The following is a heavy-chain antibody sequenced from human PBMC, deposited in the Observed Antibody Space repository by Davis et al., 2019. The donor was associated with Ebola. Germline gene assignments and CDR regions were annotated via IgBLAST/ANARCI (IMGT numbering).Heavy chain of an antibody. CDR1: VFSFRSYG. V-gene: IGHV3-30*02. CDR3: AKHVTPPDY. D-gene: IGHD3-10*02. J-gene: IGHJ4*02. CDR2: IPYDGSNK. Sequence: GESLKISCAASVFSFRSYGMHWVRQAPGKGLEWVAFIPYDGSNKEYADSVKGRFTISRDNSRNTLFLQMDSLRGDDTAVYFCAKHVTPPDYWGQGTLVSVSS.